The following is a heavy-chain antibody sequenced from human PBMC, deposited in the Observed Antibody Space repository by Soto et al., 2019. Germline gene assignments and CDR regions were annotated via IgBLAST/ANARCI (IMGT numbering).Heavy chain of an antibody. J-gene: IGHJ6*03. CDR1: GCTFSSNA. CDR3: AKGYGSGSSRYYYYYMDV. CDR2: ISGSGGST. V-gene: IGHV3-23*01. Sequence: GGSLRLSCAASGCTFSSNAISWVRQAPEKGLEWVSAISGSGGSTYYADSVKGRFTISRDNSKNTLYLQMNSLRAEDTAVYYCAKGYGSGSSRYYYYYMDVWGKGTTVTVSS. D-gene: IGHD3-10*01.